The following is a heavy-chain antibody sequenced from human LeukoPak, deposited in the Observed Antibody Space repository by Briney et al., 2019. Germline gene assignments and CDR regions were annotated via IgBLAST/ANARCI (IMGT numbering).Heavy chain of an antibody. CDR2: IRSKAYGGTT. CDR1: GFTFGDYG. V-gene: IGHV3-49*03. D-gene: IGHD3-22*01. Sequence: GGSLRLSCTASGFTFGDYGMSWFRQAPGKGPEWVSHIRSKAYGGTTEYATSVKGRFTISRDDSKNIAYLQMSSLKTEDTAVYYCTRGYDSSGWLFDYWGQGTLVTVSS. CDR3: TRGYDSSGWLFDY. J-gene: IGHJ4*02.